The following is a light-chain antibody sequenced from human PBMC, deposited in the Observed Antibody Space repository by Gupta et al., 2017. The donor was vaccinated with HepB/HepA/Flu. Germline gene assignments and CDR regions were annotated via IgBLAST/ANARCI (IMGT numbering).Light chain of an antibody. CDR3: QQRSDWPLFT. CDR1: QSVGTY. Sequence: EIMLTQSPATLSVSPGERATLSCRATQSVGTYLDWYQHKPGQAPRLLIYDASNRATGIPARFSGSGSGTDFTLTISSLEPEDFAVYYCQQRSDWPLFTFGPGTRVDIK. CDR2: DAS. J-gene: IGKJ3*01. V-gene: IGKV3-11*01.